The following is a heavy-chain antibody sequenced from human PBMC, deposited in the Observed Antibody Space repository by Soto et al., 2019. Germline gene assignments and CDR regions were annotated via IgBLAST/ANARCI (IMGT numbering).Heavy chain of an antibody. Sequence: ASVNVSCKASGYSFSTYDISWLRQAPGQGPELMGRISPNNGNTNYAQNFQDRVTMTAXXXXXXAXMXLXXXXSDDTAKYYCATSYDSGFDPWGQGTLVTVSS. CDR1: GYSFSTYD. V-gene: IGHV1-18*04. CDR3: ATSYDSGFDP. J-gene: IGHJ5*02. CDR2: ISPNNGNT. D-gene: IGHD3-3*01.